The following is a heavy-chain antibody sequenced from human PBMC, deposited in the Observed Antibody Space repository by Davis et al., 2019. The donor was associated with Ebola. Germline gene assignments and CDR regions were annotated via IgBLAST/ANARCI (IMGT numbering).Heavy chain of an antibody. CDR2: INPNSGGT. V-gene: IGHV1-2*04. CDR3: AIGYCSGGSSCGMDV. CDR1: GYTFTGYY. D-gene: IGHD2-15*01. Sequence: ASVTVSCKASGYTFTGYYMHWVRQAPGQGLEWMVWINPNSGGTNYAQKFQGWVTMTRDTSISTAYMELSRLRSDDTAVYYCAIGYCSGGSSCGMDVWGQGTTVTVSS. J-gene: IGHJ6*02.